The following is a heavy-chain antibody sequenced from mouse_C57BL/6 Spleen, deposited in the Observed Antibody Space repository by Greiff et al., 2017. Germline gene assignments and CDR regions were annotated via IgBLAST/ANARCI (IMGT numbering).Heavy chain of an antibody. J-gene: IGHJ2*01. V-gene: IGHV5-16*01. CDR1: GFTFSDYY. CDR2: INYDGSST. D-gene: IGHD2-4*01. CDR3: ARTRDDDDYFDY. Sequence: EVQLVESEGGLVQPGSSMKLSCTASGFTFSDYYMAWVRQVPEKGLEWVANINYDGSSTDYMDSLKSRCIISRDNAKNIRYVQMSRLKSEDTATYYCARTRDDDDYFDYWGQGTTLTVSS.